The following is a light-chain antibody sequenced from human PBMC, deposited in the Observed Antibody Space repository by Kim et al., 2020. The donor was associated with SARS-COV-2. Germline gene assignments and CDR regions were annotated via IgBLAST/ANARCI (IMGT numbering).Light chain of an antibody. CDR1: SSDVGGYNY. Sequence: QSALTQPASVSGSPGQSITISCTGTSSDVGGYNYVSWYQQHPGKAPKLMIYDVSKRPSGVSNRFSCSKSGNTASLTISGLQAEDEADYYCSSYTSISTWVFGGGTKLTVL. CDR3: SSYTSISTWV. CDR2: DVS. J-gene: IGLJ3*02. V-gene: IGLV2-14*01.